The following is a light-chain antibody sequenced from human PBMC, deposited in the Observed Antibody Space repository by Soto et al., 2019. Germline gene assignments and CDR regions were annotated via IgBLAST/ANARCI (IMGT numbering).Light chain of an antibody. Sequence: QSVLTQPASVAGSPGQSIAISCTGTNSDVGGYNYVSWYQHHPGKAPKLMIYEVSNRPSGVSNRFSGSKSGNTASLTISGLQAEDEADYYCSSYTTRTTWVFGGATKLTVL. V-gene: IGLV2-14*01. CDR3: SSYTTRTTWV. CDR2: EVS. CDR1: NSDVGGYNY. J-gene: IGLJ3*02.